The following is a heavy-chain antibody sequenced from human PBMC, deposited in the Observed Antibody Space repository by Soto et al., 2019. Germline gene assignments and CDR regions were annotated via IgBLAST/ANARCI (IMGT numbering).Heavy chain of an antibody. CDR2: ISRSSSYI. D-gene: IGHD5-18*01. V-gene: IGHV3-21*01. CDR1: GFTFSSYS. J-gene: IGHJ4*02. CDR3: ARDWRGIQPYYFDY. Sequence: TGGSLRLSCAASGFTFSSYSMNWVRQAPGKGLEWVSSISRSSSYIYYADSVKGRFTISRDNAKNSLYLQMNSLRAEDTVVYYCARDWRGIQPYYFDYWGQGTLVTVSS.